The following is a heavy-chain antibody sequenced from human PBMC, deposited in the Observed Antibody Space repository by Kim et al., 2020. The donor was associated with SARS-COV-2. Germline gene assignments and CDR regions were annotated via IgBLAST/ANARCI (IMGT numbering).Heavy chain of an antibody. CDR1: GGSVSSGAYF. CDR3: ARDPFPHAGFDT. J-gene: IGHJ5*02. CDR2: IYSNGNT. Sequence: SETLSLTCTVSGGSVSSGAYFWTWIRQVPGKGLHWIGCIYSNGNTDYSPSLKSRVTISADGSKNQFFLKLNSVTAADTAVYYCARDPFPHAGFDTWGQGT. V-gene: IGHV4-31*03.